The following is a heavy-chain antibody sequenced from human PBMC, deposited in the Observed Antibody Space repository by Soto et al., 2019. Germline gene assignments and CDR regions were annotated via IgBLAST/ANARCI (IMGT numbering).Heavy chain of an antibody. CDR2: INSDGSST. D-gene: IGHD3-3*01. CDR1: GFTFSSYW. V-gene: IGHV3-74*01. CDR3: ARERPDITIFGPLDV. Sequence: GGSLRLSCAASGFTFSSYWMHWVRQAPGKGLVWVSRINSDGSSTSYADSVKGRFTISRDNAKNTLYLQMNSLRAEDTAVYYCARERPDITIFGPLDVWGQGTTVTV. J-gene: IGHJ6*02.